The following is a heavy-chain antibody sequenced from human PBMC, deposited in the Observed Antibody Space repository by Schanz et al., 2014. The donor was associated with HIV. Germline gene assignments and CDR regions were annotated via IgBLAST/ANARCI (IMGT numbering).Heavy chain of an antibody. D-gene: IGHD3-22*01. J-gene: IGHJ4*02. CDR1: GFTLSGYT. Sequence: EVQLLESGGGLVLPGGSLRVSCAVSGFTLSGYTMSWVRQAPGKGLEWVSSISESGGRTYYADSVNGRFTISRDNSKNTLYLQMTTLRIDDTAVYYCAKPEYDSRGNSQSHFDYWGQGTLVTVSS. V-gene: IGHV3-23*01. CDR2: ISESGGRT. CDR3: AKPEYDSRGNSQSHFDY.